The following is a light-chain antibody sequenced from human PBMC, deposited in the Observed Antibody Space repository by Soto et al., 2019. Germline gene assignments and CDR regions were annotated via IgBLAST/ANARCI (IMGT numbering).Light chain of an antibody. CDR3: QQHHGCRFT. CDR2: DAY. J-gene: IGKJ5*01. CDR1: QSFRGL. V-gene: IGKV3-11*01. Sequence: VLAQAQVNRSLSPWERATLSCRASQSFRGLLAWYQQKPGQAPRLLIYDAYNRATGIPPRFSGSGSGTDFTLTIFMLEPDYAAVYDCQQHHGCRFTVGQGTRLEI.